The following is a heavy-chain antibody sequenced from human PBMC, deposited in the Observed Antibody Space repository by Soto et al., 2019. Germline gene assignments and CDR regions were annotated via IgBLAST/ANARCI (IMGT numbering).Heavy chain of an antibody. J-gene: IGHJ4*02. V-gene: IGHV3-23*01. Sequence: EVQLLESGGGLVQPGGSLRLSCAASGFTFSSYAMSWVRQAPGKGLEWVSIIGVGGGDRYYPESVKGRFTISRDNSRDTLYLEMNSLRDADTAVYYCARFRFGELVWGQGTLVTVSS. CDR2: IGVGGGDR. D-gene: IGHD3-10*01. CDR1: GFTFSSYA. CDR3: ARFRFGELV.